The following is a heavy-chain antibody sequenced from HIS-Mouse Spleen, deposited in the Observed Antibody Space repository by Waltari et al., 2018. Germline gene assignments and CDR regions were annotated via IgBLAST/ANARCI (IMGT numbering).Heavy chain of an antibody. J-gene: IGHJ2*01. V-gene: IGHV4-39*07. D-gene: IGHD6-13*01. CDR1: GGSISSSSYY. CDR2: IYYSGST. CDR3: AREIPYSSSWYDWYFDL. Sequence: QLQLQESGPGLVKPSETLSLTCTVSGGSISSSSYYWGWIRQPPGKGLEWIGSIYYSGSTYDNPSLKSRGTISVDTSKNQFSLKLSSVTAADTAVYYCAREIPYSSSWYDWYFDLCGRGTLVTVSS.